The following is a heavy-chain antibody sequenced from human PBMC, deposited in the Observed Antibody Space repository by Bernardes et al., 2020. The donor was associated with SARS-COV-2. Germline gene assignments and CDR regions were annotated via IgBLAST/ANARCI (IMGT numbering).Heavy chain of an antibody. CDR1: GFTPWDEA. Sequence: GGSLRPSCVASGFTPWDEAVSWAREAGGKALEWVSHVSRGGGARYNADAVNGRFTNSKADAKNRASLQMDSLRPEDTAVYYCAKRAGASHYLIDNW. CDR3: AKRAGASHYLIDNW. CDR2: VSRGGGAR. J-gene: IGHJ5*01. V-gene: IGHV3-23*01. D-gene: IGHD6-13*01.